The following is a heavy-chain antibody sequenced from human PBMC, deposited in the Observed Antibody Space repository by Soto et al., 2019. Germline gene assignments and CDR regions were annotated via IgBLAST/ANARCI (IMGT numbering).Heavy chain of an antibody. D-gene: IGHD3-10*01. J-gene: IGHJ4*02. V-gene: IGHV3-53*01. CDR2: LYRGGTT. CDR1: GFNFIRKY. CDR3: ARGLDDSGSVYFDS. Sequence: EVQLVESGGGLIQPGGSLRLSCAASGFNFIRKYMIWVRQAPGKGLEWVSILYRGGTTYYADAVKGRFTISRDTSENTLYLHRNSLRAEDTAGYYCARGLDDSGSVYFDSWGQGTLVTVSS.